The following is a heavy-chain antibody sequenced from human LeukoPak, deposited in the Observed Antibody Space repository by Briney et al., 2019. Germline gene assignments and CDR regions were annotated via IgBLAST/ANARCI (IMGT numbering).Heavy chain of an antibody. Sequence: ASVKVSCKASGYTFTSYYMHWVRQAPGQGLEWMGIINPSGGSTSYAQKFQGRVTMTRDTSTSTVYMELSSLRSEDTAVYYCARVYHSGGGYCSSTSCYYYYGMDVWGQGTTVTVSS. CDR2: INPSGGST. CDR1: GYTFTSYY. CDR3: ARVYHSGGGYCSSTSCYYYYGMDV. V-gene: IGHV1-46*01. J-gene: IGHJ6*02. D-gene: IGHD2-2*01.